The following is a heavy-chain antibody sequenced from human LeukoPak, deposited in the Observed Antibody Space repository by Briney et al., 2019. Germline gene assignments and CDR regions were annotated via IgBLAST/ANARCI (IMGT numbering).Heavy chain of an antibody. CDR1: GDSISNYF. J-gene: IGHJ4*02. V-gene: IGHV4-59*05. D-gene: IGHD1-26*01. CDR3: ARHEAGGGSYSPLPY. CDR2: IYYSGST. Sequence: SETLSLTCTVSGDSISNYFWSWIRQPPGKGLEWIGSIYYSGSTYYNPSLKSRVTISVDTSKNQFSLKLSSVTAADTAVYYCARHEAGGGSYSPLPYWGQGTLVTVSS.